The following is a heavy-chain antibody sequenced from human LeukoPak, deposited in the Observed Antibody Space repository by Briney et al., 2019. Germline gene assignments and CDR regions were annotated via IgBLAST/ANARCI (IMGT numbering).Heavy chain of an antibody. J-gene: IGHJ5*02. CDR2: IYGSDDKT. CDR1: GFTFSNYA. D-gene: IGHD2-15*01. Sequence: PGGSLRLPCVASGFTFSNYAMSWVRQAPGKGLELVSGIYGSDDKTVYGDAVKGRFTISRDNSKNTLYLQMNSLRDDDTAVYYCAKTQGYYDAWGQGALVTVSS. CDR3: AKTQGYYDA. V-gene: IGHV3-23*01.